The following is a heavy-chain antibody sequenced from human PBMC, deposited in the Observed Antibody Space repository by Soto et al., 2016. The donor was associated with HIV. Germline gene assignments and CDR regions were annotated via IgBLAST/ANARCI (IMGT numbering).Heavy chain of an antibody. V-gene: IGHV3-74*01. CDR1: GFKFSAYT. CDR2: INSDGSNI. J-gene: IGHJ4*02. D-gene: IGHD3-3*01. Sequence: EVQLVESGGGLVQPGGSLRLSCEASGFKFSAYTIHWVRQDSEKGLVWVSRINSDGSNIDYADFVKGRFTVSRDNAKTSVYLQMNSLKVEDTAVYFCARDLGGDYNFWYGYYPFDYWGREPWPPSPQ. CDR3: ARDLGGDYNFWYGYYPFDY.